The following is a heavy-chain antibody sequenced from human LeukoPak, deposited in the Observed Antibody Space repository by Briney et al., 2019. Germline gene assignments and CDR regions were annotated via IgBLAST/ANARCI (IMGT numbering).Heavy chain of an antibody. CDR3: ARMAYCSNDVCYSNYYYSMDV. CDR2: IYPDDSDT. J-gene: IGHJ6*03. D-gene: IGHD2-8*01. V-gene: IGHV5-51*01. Sequence: GESLKISRKGSGYTFSSYWIGWVRQMPGKGLEGMGIIYPDDSDTRYSPSFQGQVTISADKSISTAYLQWSSLKGSDTAMYYCARMAYCSNDVCYSNYYYSMDVWGKGTTVTVSS. CDR1: GYTFSSYW.